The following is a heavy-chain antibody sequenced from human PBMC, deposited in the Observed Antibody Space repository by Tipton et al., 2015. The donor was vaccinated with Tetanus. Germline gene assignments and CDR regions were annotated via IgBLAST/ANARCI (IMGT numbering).Heavy chain of an antibody. D-gene: IGHD2-21*01. CDR2: IYQNGDA. CDR1: GGSISSFY. J-gene: IGHJ6*02. V-gene: IGHV4-59*01. Sequence: LGLSCTVSGGSISSFYWYWIRQPPGKGLEWIAYIYQNGDANYNPSLQSRVTISVDTSKNQFSLQLAFVTAADTAIYYCARERIEAFHYHGLDVWGPGTTVTVSS. CDR3: ARERIEAFHYHGLDV.